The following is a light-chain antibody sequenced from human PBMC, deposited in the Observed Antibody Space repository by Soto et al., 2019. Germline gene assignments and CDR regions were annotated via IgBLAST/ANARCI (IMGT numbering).Light chain of an antibody. Sequence: EIVLTQSPGTLSLSPGERATLSCRASQSVSTNYLAWYQQKPGQAPRLLIYGASSRATGIPDRFSGSGSGTDFPLTINRLEPEDFAVYYCQHYDNSPLTFGGGTKVEIK. CDR2: GAS. J-gene: IGKJ4*01. CDR1: QSVSTNY. CDR3: QHYDNSPLT. V-gene: IGKV3-20*01.